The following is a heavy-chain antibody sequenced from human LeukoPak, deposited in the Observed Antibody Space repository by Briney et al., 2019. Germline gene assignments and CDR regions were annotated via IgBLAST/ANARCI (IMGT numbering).Heavy chain of an antibody. CDR1: GYTFTGNY. CDR2: INPNTGGT. V-gene: IGHV1-2*02. J-gene: IGHJ4*02. D-gene: IGHD2-8*01. Sequence: ASVKVSCKASGYTFTGNYMHWVRQAPGQGFEWMGWINPNTGGTNYAQKFKGRVLMTRDTSISTAYLELSSLKSDDTAVYYCARVGYCSRGVCYNYDYWGQGAQVTVSS. CDR3: ARVGYCSRGVCYNYDY.